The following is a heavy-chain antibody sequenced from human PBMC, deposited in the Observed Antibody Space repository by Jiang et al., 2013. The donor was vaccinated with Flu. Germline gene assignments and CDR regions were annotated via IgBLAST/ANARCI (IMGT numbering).Heavy chain of an antibody. J-gene: IGHJ4*02. CDR2: INHSGST. V-gene: IGHV4-34*01. D-gene: IGHD5-12*01. CDR1: GGSFSGYY. Sequence: LLKPSETLSLTCAVYGGSFSGYYWSWIRQPPGKGLEWIGEINHSGSTNYNPSLKSRVTISVDTSKNQFSLKLSSVTAADTAVYYCARGGGVATTTGSDFDYWGQGTLVTVSS. CDR3: ARGGGVATTTGSDFDY.